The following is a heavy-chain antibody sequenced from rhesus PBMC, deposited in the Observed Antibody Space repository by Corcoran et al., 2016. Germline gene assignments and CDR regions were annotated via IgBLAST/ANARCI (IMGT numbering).Heavy chain of an antibody. V-gene: IGHV4-80*01. J-gene: IGHJ4*01. D-gene: IGHD6-13*01. CDR1: GGSFSSYW. CDR3: ARPKSSSWSAVDY. Sequence: QVQLQESGPGLVKPSETLSLTCAVSGGSFSSYWWSWIRQPPRKGLEWNGEINGKSGSTNYNPSIKSRVTISKDASKNQFSLKLSSVTAADTAVYYCARPKSSSWSAVDYWGQGVLVTVSS. CDR2: INGKSGST.